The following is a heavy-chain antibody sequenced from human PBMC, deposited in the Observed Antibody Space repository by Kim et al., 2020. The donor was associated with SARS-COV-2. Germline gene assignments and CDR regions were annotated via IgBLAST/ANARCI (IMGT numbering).Heavy chain of an antibody. D-gene: IGHD6-19*01. J-gene: IGHJ4*02. CDR3: ARSTEEWLVMYYFDY. Sequence: VSVKSRITINPDTSKNQFSLQLNSVTPEDTAVYYCARSTEEWLVMYYFDYWGQGTLVTVSS. V-gene: IGHV6-1*01.